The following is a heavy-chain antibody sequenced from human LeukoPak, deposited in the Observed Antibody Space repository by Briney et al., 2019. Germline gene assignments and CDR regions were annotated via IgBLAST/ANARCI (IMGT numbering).Heavy chain of an antibody. CDR1: GGSFSGYH. J-gene: IGHJ4*02. Sequence: PSETQSLTCAVYGGSFSGYHWSWIRQPPGKGLEWIGEINHRGSTNYNPSLKSRVTISVDTSKNQFSLKLSSVTAADTAVYYCASTSAMVYFDYWGQGTLVTVSS. CDR2: INHRGST. D-gene: IGHD5-18*01. V-gene: IGHV4-34*01. CDR3: ASTSAMVYFDY.